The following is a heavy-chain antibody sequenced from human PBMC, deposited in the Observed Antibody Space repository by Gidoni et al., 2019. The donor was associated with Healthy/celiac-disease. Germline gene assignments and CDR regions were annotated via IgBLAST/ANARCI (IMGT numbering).Heavy chain of an antibody. CDR2: IYYSGST. V-gene: IGHV4-39*01. D-gene: IGHD2-15*01. CDR3: ARLGRKYCSGGSCYSVAFDP. CDR1: GGSIRSSSYY. J-gene: IGHJ5*02. Sequence: QLQLQESGPGLVKPSETLSLTCTVSGGSIRSSSYYWGWIRQPPGKGLEWIGSIYYSGSTYYNPSLKSRVTISVDTSKNQFSLKLSSVTAADTAVYYCARLGRKYCSGGSCYSVAFDPWGQGTLVTVSS.